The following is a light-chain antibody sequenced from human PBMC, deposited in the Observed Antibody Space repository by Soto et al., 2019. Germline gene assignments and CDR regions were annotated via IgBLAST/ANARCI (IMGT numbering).Light chain of an antibody. V-gene: IGKV1-5*02. CDR1: QTISSW. CDR2: AAS. Sequence: IQVTHSPSTLSGSVGDRVTIICRASQTISSWLAWYQQKPGKAPKLLIFAASSLQSGVPSRFSGSGSGTEFTLTISSLQPDDFATYYGQQYNSYSFGQGTKVAIK. J-gene: IGKJ1*01. CDR3: QQYNSYS.